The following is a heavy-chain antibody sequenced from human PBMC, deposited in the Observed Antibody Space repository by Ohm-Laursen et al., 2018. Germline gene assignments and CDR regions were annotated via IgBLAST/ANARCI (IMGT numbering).Heavy chain of an antibody. CDR1: GGSITSDY. J-gene: IGHJ3*02. CDR2: IYYSGTT. V-gene: IGHV4-59*01. CDR3: ARDSGRFDAFDI. Sequence: SETLSLTCTVSGGSITSDYWTWIRQPPGKGLEWIGFIYYSGTTKYNPSLKSRVTISVDTSKSQFSLSLTSVTAADTAVYYCARDSGRFDAFDIWGPGTLVAVSS.